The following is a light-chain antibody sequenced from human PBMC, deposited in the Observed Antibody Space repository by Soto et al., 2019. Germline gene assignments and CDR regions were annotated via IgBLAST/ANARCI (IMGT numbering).Light chain of an antibody. J-gene: IGKJ4*01. CDR2: WAS. Sequence: DSVMTKSPGSLAVSVGEMATMNCRCSRSFLYNSNNKNHLAWYQQKPGQPPQLLIYWASTRESGVPERFSGSGSGTDFTLTISSLEAEDVAFYWCQQYFDVPFTFGGGTKVDIK. V-gene: IGKV4-1*01. CDR3: QQYFDVPFT. CDR1: RSFLYNSNNKNH.